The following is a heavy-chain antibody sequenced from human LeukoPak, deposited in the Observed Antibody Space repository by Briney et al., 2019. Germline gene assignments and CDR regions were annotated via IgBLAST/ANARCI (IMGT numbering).Heavy chain of an antibody. CDR2: INSDGSST. Sequence: PGGSLRLSCAASGFTFSSHWMHWVRQAPGKGPVWVSRINSDGSSTNYADSVKGRFTISRDNAKNTLYLQMNSLRAEDTAVYYCARDRAMVRGVIENRGQGTLVTVSS. D-gene: IGHD3-10*01. CDR3: ARDRAMVRGVIEN. J-gene: IGHJ4*02. V-gene: IGHV3-74*01. CDR1: GFTFSSHW.